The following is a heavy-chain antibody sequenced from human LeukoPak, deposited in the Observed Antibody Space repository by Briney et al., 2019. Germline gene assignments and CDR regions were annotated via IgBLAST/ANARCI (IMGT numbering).Heavy chain of an antibody. V-gene: IGHV4-59*01. CDR1: GGSISSYY. D-gene: IGHD6-19*01. CDR3: ARLQWHIFDY. J-gene: IGHJ4*02. Sequence: PSETLSLTCTVSGGSISSYYWSWIRQPPGKGLEWIGYIYYSGSTNYNPSLKSRVTTSVDTSKNQCSLKLSSVTAADTAVYYCARLQWHIFDYWGQGTLVTVSS. CDR2: IYYSGST.